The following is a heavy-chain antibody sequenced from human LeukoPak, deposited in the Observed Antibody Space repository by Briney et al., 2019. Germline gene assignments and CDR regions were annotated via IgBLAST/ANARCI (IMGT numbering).Heavy chain of an antibody. D-gene: IGHD6-19*01. CDR1: GFIFSDYY. CDR2: ISGSSSYA. J-gene: IGHJ4*02. CDR3: ARDTGSSGWYESGSYLDY. V-gene: IGHV3-11*05. Sequence: GGSLRLSCAASGFIFSDYYMSWIRQAPGKGLEWVSYISGSSSYANYADSVKGRFTISRDNAKNSLYLQMNSLRAEDTAVYYCARDTGSSGWYESGSYLDYWGQGTLVTVSS.